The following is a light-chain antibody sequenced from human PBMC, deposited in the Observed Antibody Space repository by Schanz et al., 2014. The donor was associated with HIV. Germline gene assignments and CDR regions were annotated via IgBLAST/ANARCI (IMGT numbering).Light chain of an antibody. CDR1: SSDVGTYNS. V-gene: IGLV2-14*03. J-gene: IGLJ3*02. CDR2: GVA. Sequence: QSVLTQPASVSGSPGQSITISCTGSSSDVGTYNSVSWYHQHPGKAPKLIIYGVANRPSGVSNRFSGSKSGNTASLTISGLQAEDEADYYCSSYTSSSTRVFGGGTKLTVL. CDR3: SSYTSSSTRV.